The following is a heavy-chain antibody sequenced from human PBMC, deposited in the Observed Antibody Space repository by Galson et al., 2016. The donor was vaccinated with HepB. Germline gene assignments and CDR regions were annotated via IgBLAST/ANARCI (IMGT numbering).Heavy chain of an antibody. J-gene: IGHJ4*02. CDR3: ARDEDGPSYTIDF. CDR2: ISYDGNKK. CDR1: FTVSTYA. Sequence: FTVSTYAMHWVRQAPGEGLEGVAVISYDGNKKYYAASVNGRFTIARDNSENTLYLQMHSLRAEDTAGYYCARDEDGPSYTIDFWGQGTLVSVSS. D-gene: IGHD5-24*01. V-gene: IGHV3-30-3*01.